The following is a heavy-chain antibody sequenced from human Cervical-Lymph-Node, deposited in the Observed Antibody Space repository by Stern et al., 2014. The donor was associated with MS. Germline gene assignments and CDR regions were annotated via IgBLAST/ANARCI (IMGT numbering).Heavy chain of an antibody. CDR2: ISHSGDT. CDR3: ARLSTAVDF. J-gene: IGHJ4*02. CDR1: GGSISSRY. Sequence: QVQLVESGPGLVKPSETLSLTCAVSGGSISSRYWGWIRQPPGKGLEWIGLISHSGDTKYNPSLQSRVTISLATSKNQFPLKLPSVTAADTAVYYCARLSTAVDFWGQGTLVTVSS. V-gene: IGHV4-59*08.